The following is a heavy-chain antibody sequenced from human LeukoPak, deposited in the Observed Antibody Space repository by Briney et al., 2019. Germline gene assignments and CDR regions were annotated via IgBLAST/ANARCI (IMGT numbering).Heavy chain of an antibody. CDR1: GFTFDDYN. J-gene: IGHJ6*03. D-gene: IGHD5-12*01. CDR2: ITWNGDST. V-gene: IGHV3-43*01. CDR3: AKDKWLRGYYYYYMDV. Sequence: GGSLRLSCAASGFTFDDYNMHWVRQAPGKGLEWVSLITWNGDSTYYADSVEGRFTISRDNSKNSLYLQMNSLRAEDTALYYCAKDKWLRGYYYYYMDVWGKGTTVTVSS.